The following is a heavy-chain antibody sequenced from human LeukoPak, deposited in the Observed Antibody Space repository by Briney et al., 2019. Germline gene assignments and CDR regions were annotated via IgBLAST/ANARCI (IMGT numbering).Heavy chain of an antibody. CDR1: GFTVSSNY. D-gene: IGHD5-12*01. CDR3: ARSGGYILEHDY. V-gene: IGHV3-53*01. Sequence: TGGSLRLSCAASGFTVSSNYMSWVRQAPGKGLEWVSVIYSGGSTYYADSVKGRFTISRDNSKNTLYPQMNGLRAEDTAVYYCARSGGYILEHDYWGQGTLVTVSS. CDR2: IYSGGST. J-gene: IGHJ4*02.